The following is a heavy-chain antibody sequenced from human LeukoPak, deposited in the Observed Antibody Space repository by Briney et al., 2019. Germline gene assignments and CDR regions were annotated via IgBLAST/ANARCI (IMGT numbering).Heavy chain of an antibody. Sequence: GGSLRLSCAASGFTFSSYAMHWVRQAPGKGLEWVAVISYDGSNKYYADSVKGRFTISRDNSKNTLYLQMNSLRAEDTAVYYCARDVPTSLPTIFGVVTHFHFDYWGQGTLVTVSS. V-gene: IGHV3-30*04. CDR1: GFTFSSYA. J-gene: IGHJ4*02. D-gene: IGHD3-3*01. CDR2: ISYDGSNK. CDR3: ARDVPTSLPTIFGVVTHFHFDY.